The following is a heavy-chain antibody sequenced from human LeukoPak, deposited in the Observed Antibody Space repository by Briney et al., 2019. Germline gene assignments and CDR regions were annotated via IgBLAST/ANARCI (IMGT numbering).Heavy chain of an antibody. Sequence: PGGSLRLSCAASGFTFSSYWMHWVRQAPGKGLVWVSRINSDGTSTIYADSVKGRFTISRDNAKTSLYLQMNSLRAEDTAVYYCARDLSGIAGYTYGRGIDYWGQGTLVTVSS. D-gene: IGHD5-18*01. CDR3: ARDLSGIAGYTYGRGIDY. CDR2: INSDGTST. CDR1: GFTFSSYW. J-gene: IGHJ4*02. V-gene: IGHV3-74*01.